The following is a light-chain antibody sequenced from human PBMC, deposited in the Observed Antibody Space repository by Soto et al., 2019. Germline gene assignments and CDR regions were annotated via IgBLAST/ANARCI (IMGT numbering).Light chain of an antibody. CDR3: CSYAGSYVV. J-gene: IGLJ2*01. CDR2: DFT. Sequence: QSALTQPRSVSGSPGQSVAISCTGTSSDVGGHSYVSWYQHHPGKAPKLMIYDFTKRPSGVPDRLSGSKSGNTASLTISGLQAEDEGDDYCCSYAGSYVVFGGGTKLTVL. CDR1: SSDVGGHSY. V-gene: IGLV2-11*01.